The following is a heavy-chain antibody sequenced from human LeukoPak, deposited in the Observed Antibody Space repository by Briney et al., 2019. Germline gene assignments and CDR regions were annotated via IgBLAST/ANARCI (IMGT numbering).Heavy chain of an antibody. V-gene: IGHV4-59*01. J-gene: IGHJ6*03. D-gene: IGHD5-18*01. Sequence: PSETLSLTCTVSRGSISGYSWSWIRQSPGGGLEWIGYIYYSGDTAYNPSLRSRVTLSVDTSKNQFSLQLRSVTTADTAVYYCARTTEGGYTYDYFYYYYMDVWGKGTTVTISS. CDR1: RGSISGYS. CDR2: IYYSGDT. CDR3: ARTTEGGYTYDYFYYYYMDV.